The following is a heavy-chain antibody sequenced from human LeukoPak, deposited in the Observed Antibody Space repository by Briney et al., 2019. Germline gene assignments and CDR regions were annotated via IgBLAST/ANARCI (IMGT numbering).Heavy chain of an antibody. CDR3: ARDKNYRFDY. D-gene: IGHD3-16*02. CDR2: ISANSGKT. J-gene: IGHJ4*02. Sequence: ASVKVSCKASGYTFTDNGISWVRQAPGEGIEWMGWISANSGKTNYAQRFQGRVTMTRETSSSTVYMELRSLRSDDTAVYFCARDKNYRFDYWGQGTLVSVTS. V-gene: IGHV1-18*01. CDR1: GYTFTDNG.